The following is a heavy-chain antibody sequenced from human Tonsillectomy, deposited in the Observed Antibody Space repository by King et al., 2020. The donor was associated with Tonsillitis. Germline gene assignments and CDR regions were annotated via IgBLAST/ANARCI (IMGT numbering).Heavy chain of an antibody. CDR3: ARGGYSYGPDY. V-gene: IGHV3-21*01. CDR1: GFTFSSYS. CDR2: ISSISIYI. D-gene: IGHD5-18*01. J-gene: IGHJ4*02. Sequence: VQLVESGGGLVKPGGSLRLSCAASGFTFSSYSINWVRPAPGKGLECVSSISSISIYIYYADAVKGRFTISRDNAKNSLYLQMNRLRAEDTAVYYCARGGYSYGPDYWGQGTLVTVSS.